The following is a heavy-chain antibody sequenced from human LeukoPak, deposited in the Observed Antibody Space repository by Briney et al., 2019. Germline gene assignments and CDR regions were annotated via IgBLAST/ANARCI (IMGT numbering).Heavy chain of an antibody. Sequence: PGGSLRLSCGASGFTFSTSWMSWVRQAPGKGLEWVANIKQDESEKYYVDSAKGRFTISRDNSKNTLSLQMNSLRAEDTAVYYCAKERGPFDAFDIWGQGTMVTVSS. CDR3: AKERGPFDAFDI. CDR1: GFTFSTSW. V-gene: IGHV3-7*01. J-gene: IGHJ3*02. CDR2: IKQDESEK.